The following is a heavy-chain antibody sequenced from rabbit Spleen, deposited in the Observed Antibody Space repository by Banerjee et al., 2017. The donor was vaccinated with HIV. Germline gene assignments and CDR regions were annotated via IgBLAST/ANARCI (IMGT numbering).Heavy chain of an antibody. CDR2: IYSAIHYT. D-gene: IGHD5-1*01. CDR3: ARDLVAAIGWNFSL. Sequence: QEQLVESGGGLVQPEGSLTLTCTASGFSFSSGYDMCWVRQAPGKGLEWIGYIYSAIHYTYYASWAKGRFTISKTSSTTVTLQMTRLTAADTATYFCARDLVAAIGWNFSLWGQGTLVTVS. J-gene: IGHJ4*01. V-gene: IGHV1S45*01. CDR1: GFSFSSGYD.